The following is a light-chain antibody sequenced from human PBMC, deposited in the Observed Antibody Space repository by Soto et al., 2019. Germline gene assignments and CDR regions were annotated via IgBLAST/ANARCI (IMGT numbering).Light chain of an antibody. CDR1: HNIVTY. CDR3: QQSNSTPPT. Sequence: DIHMAQSPPSLSASVGDRVTITCRASHNIVTYLNWYQQKAGKAPSLLIYEASHLQSGVPFRFFGSGSGTNFTLTIDNLQHEDSETYYCQQSNSTPPTFGPGTKLEIK. J-gene: IGKJ2*01. CDR2: EAS. V-gene: IGKV1-39*01.